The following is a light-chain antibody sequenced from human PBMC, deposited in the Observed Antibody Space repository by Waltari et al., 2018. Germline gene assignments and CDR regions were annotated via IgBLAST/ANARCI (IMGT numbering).Light chain of an antibody. CDR3: QQSYNIPPS. Sequence: DIQMTQSPSSLSASVGDTVTITCRASQSIGSFLNWHQQKPGKAPKLLIYAASTLERGVPSRVSGRESGTDFTLTITSLHPEDFATYYCQQSYNIPPSFGQGTKVEIK. CDR2: AAS. CDR1: QSIGSF. J-gene: IGKJ1*01. V-gene: IGKV1-39*01.